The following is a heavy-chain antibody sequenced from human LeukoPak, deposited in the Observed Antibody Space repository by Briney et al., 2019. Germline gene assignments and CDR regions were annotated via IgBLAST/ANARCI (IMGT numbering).Heavy chain of an antibody. CDR3: ARIAVAAEGGY. Sequence: PGGSLRLSCAASGFTFSSYAMSWVRQAPGKGLEWVSAISGSGGSTYYADSVKGRFAISRDNSMNTLYLQMNSLRAEDTAVYYCARIAVAAEGGYWGQGTLVTVSS. V-gene: IGHV3-23*01. CDR1: GFTFSSYA. D-gene: IGHD6-19*01. J-gene: IGHJ4*02. CDR2: ISGSGGST.